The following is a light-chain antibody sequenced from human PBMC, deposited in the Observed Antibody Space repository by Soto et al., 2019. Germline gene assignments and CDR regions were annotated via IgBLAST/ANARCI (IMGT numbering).Light chain of an antibody. CDR2: DAS. J-gene: IGKJ1*01. CDR1: QSVSNNY. Sequence: EIVLTQSPGTLSLSPGERATLSCRASQSVSNNYLAWYQQKPGQAPRLLIADASRRATGIPDRFSGSGSGTDCTLTISRLEPEDFAVYYCQQCARSPLTFGQGTKVEMK. V-gene: IGKV3-20*01. CDR3: QQCARSPLT.